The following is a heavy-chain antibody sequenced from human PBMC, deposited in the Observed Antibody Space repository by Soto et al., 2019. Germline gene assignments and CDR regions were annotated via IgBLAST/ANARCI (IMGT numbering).Heavy chain of an antibody. J-gene: IGHJ5*02. CDR1: GGSFSGFS. CDR2: VNHSGST. Sequence: PSETLSLTCSVSGGSFSGFSWTWIRQPPGKGLEWIGEVNHSGSTIYNPSLKSRVTISIGTSKSHFSLKVGSVTAADTAVYYCARAFNGDSQFWLRWGRVFDPWGQGTPVTVSS. D-gene: IGHD3-9*01. V-gene: IGHV4-34*01. CDR3: ARAFNGDSQFWLRWGRVFDP.